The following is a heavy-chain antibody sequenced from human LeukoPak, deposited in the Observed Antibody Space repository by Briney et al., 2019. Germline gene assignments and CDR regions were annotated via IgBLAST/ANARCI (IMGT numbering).Heavy chain of an antibody. J-gene: IGHJ4*02. CDR1: GDSFTNNNYY. D-gene: IGHD3-22*01. Sequence: SETLSLTCTVSGDSFTNNNYYWGWIRQPPGKGLEWIGSIFYSGSTYYNPSLKSRVTISVDTSKNQFSLKLSSVTAADTAVFYCARHRGYYDSSGDGYYFDYWGQGNLVTASS. V-gene: IGHV4-39*01. CDR2: IFYSGST. CDR3: ARHRGYYDSSGDGYYFDY.